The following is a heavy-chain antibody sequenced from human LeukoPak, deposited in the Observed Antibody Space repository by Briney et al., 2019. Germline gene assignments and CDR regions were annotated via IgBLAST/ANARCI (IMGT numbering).Heavy chain of an antibody. CDR1: GFTFSSYS. J-gene: IGHJ4*02. D-gene: IGHD3-10*01. CDR3: AKEASGRSYDY. V-gene: IGHV3-7*04. Sequence: PGGSLRLSCAASGFTFSSYSMNWVRQAPGKGLGWVANIKQDGSVKYYVDSVKGRFTLSRDSVKNSLDLQMNSLRVEDTAVYYCAKEASGRSYDYWGQGTLVTVSS. CDR2: IKQDGSVK.